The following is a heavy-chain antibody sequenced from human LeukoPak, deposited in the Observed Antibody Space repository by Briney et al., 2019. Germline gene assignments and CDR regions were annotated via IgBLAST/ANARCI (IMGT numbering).Heavy chain of an antibody. J-gene: IGHJ2*01. Sequence: GGSLRLSCAASGFTFDDYDMSWVRQVPGKGLEWVSAINWNGASTGYADSVKGRFTISRDNAKNTLYLQMNSLRAEDTAVYHCARVLEQWLVQPGYFDLWGRGTLVSVSS. CDR1: GFTFDDYD. V-gene: IGHV3-20*01. CDR2: INWNGAST. CDR3: ARVLEQWLVQPGYFDL. D-gene: IGHD6-19*01.